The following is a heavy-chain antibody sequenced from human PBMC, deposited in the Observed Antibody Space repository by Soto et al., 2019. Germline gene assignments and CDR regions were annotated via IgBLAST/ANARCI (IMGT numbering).Heavy chain of an antibody. J-gene: IGHJ6*02. CDR3: AKAIRVTIFGVFITPNYYYGMDV. CDR2: ISGSGGST. D-gene: IGHD3-3*01. Sequence: EVQLLESGGGLVQPGGSLRLSCAASGFTFSSYAMIWVRQAPGKGLEWVSAISGSGGSTYYADSVKGRFTISRDNSKNTLYLQMNSLRAEDTAVDYCAKAIRVTIFGVFITPNYYYGMDVWGQGTTVTVSS. CDR1: GFTFSSYA. V-gene: IGHV3-23*01.